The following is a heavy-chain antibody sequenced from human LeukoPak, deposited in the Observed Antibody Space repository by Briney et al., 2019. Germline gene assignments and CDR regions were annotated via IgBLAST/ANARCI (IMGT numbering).Heavy chain of an antibody. CDR2: TYYSGST. V-gene: IGHV4-59*01. Sequence: SETLSLTCTVSGGSISSYYWSWIRQPPGKGLEWIGYTYYSGSTNYSPSLKSRVTISVDTSKNQFSLKLSSVTAADTAVYYCARGAQWELLGTFDYWGQGTLVTVSS. D-gene: IGHD1-26*01. CDR1: GGSISSYY. CDR3: ARGAQWELLGTFDY. J-gene: IGHJ4*02.